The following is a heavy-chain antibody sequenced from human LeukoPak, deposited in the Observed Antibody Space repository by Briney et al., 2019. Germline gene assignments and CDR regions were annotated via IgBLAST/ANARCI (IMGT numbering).Heavy chain of an antibody. CDR1: GYMFNGYH. J-gene: IGHJ6*03. V-gene: IGHV1-2*02. Sequence: ASVKVSCKASGYMFNGYHMHWVRQAPGQGLEWMGWINPNSGDTKYAQKFQGRATMTRDTPIRTGYMELSRLRFDDTAVYYCARGDQYYYYMDVWGKGTTVTVSS. CDR3: ARGDQYYYYMDV. CDR2: INPNSGDT. D-gene: IGHD2-2*01.